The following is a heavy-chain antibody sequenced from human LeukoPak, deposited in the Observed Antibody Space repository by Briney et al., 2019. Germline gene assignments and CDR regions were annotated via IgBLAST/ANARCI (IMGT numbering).Heavy chain of an antibody. CDR2: ISGSGGST. V-gene: IGHV3-23*01. D-gene: IGHD2-21*02. Sequence: GGSLRLSCAASGFTFSSYAMSWVRQAPGKGLDWVSAISGSGGSTYYADSVKGRFTISRDNSKNTLYLQMNSLRAEDTAVYYCAKDGIVVVTAILWFDYWGQGPLVTVSS. CDR3: AKDGIVVVTAILWFDY. CDR1: GFTFSSYA. J-gene: IGHJ4*02.